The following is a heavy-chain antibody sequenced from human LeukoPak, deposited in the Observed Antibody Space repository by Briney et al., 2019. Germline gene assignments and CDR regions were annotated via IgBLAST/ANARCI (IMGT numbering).Heavy chain of an antibody. J-gene: IGHJ3*02. CDR3: AGTRPLLEWSEGAFDI. D-gene: IGHD3-3*01. Sequence: ASVKVSCKASGYTFTGYYMHWVRQAPGQGLEWMGQINPNSGGTNYAQKFQGRVTMTRDTSISTAYMELSRLRSDDTAVYYCAGTRPLLEWSEGAFDIWGQGTMVTVSP. CDR2: INPNSGGT. CDR1: GYTFTGYY. V-gene: IGHV1-2*06.